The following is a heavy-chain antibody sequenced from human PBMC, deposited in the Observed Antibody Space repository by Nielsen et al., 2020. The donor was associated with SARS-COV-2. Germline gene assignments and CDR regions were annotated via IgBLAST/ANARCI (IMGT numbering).Heavy chain of an antibody. CDR3: ARSLAYCSSSSCYLDY. CDR1: GFTFSSYE. J-gene: IGHJ4*02. D-gene: IGHD2-2*01. Sequence: GESLKISCAASGFTFSSYEMNWVRQAPGKGLEWVSYISTSGSTIYYADSVKGRFTISRENAKNSVYLQMNSLRAEDTAVYYCARSLAYCSSSSCYLDYWGQGTLVTVSS. V-gene: IGHV3-48*03. CDR2: ISTSGSTI.